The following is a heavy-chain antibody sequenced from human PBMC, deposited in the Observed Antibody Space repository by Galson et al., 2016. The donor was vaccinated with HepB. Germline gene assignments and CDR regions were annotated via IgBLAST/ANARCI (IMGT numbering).Heavy chain of an antibody. CDR3: ARGYYDGTGYYYHYFEY. Sequence: SVKVSCKAPGGTFNTYTINWVRQAPGQGLEWMGGIIPIFDTPKYAQKFQGRVTITADEFTSTVYMELSSLRSEDTAVYYCARGYYDGTGYYYHYFEYWGQGTLVTVSS. V-gene: IGHV1-69*13. D-gene: IGHD3-22*01. J-gene: IGHJ4*02. CDR2: IIPIFDTP. CDR1: GGTFNTYT.